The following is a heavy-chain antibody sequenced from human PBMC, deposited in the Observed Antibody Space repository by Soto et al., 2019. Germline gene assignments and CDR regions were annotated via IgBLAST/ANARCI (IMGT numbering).Heavy chain of an antibody. CDR1: GDIFTRYS. CDR2: VIPVFGTS. V-gene: IGHV1-69*06. D-gene: IGHD6-13*01. CDR3: AGAPAGNYYYYYKFDI. J-gene: IGHJ6*02. Sequence: VRLVQSGAEVKKPGSSVRVSCRSPGDIFTRYSFSWVRQAPGQGLEWMGGVIPVFGTSNYGLKFQGRVTITADKSANTAFLDMSGLRYDDTAVYYCAGAPAGNYYYYYKFDIWGQGTAVTVSS.